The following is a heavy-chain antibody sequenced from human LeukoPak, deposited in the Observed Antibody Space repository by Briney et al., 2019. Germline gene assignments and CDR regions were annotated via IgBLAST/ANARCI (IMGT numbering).Heavy chain of an antibody. CDR2: IYSGGST. J-gene: IGHJ3*02. V-gene: IGHV3-53*01. D-gene: IGHD3-22*01. CDR3: ARPAYYYDSSGNDAFDI. Sequence: PGGSLRLSCAASGFTFSSYAMSWVRQAPGKGLEWVSVIYSGGSTYYADSVKGRFTISRDNSKNTLYLQMNSLRAEDTAVYYCARPAYYYDSSGNDAFDIWGQGTMVTVSS. CDR1: GFTFSSYA.